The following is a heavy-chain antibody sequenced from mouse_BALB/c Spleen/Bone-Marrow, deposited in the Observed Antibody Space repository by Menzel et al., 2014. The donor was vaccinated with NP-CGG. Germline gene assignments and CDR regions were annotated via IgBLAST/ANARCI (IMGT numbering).Heavy chain of an antibody. CDR1: GYTFTSYV. J-gene: IGHJ3*01. V-gene: IGHV1-14*01. Sequence: VHVKQSGPELVKPGASVKMSCKASGYTFTSYVMHWVKQKPGQGLEWIGYINPYNDGTKYNEKFKGKATLTSDKSSSTAYIEPSSLASEDSAVYFCARRFFSFWGQGPLVTGS. CDR3: ARRFFSF. CDR2: INPYNDGT.